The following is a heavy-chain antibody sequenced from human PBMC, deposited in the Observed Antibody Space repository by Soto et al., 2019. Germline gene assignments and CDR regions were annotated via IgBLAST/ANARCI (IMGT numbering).Heavy chain of an antibody. CDR2: ISAYNGNT. D-gene: IGHD2-2*02. CDR3: ARYCSSTSCYSYYYGMDV. CDR1: GYTFTSYG. J-gene: IGHJ6*02. Sequence: QVQLVQSGAEVKKPGASVKVSCKASGYTFTSYGISWVRQAPGQGLEWVGWISAYNGNTNYAQMLQGRVTMTTDTSTSTAYMELRSLRSVDTAVYYCARYCSSTSCYSYYYGMDVWGQGTTVTVSS. V-gene: IGHV1-18*04.